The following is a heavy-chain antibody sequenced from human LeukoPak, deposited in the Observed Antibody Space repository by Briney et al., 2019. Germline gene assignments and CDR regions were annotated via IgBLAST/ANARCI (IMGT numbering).Heavy chain of an antibody. CDR2: IRGSGDDT. J-gene: IGHJ4*02. Sequence: GGSLRLFCGASGHTLPHSYLTWVPEARGKALVWLSYIRGSGDDTNYAGSVRGRFTISRDNAKNSLYLQMNSLRVEDTAVYYCARDPRTVRIWGQGTLVTVSS. D-gene: IGHD1-1*01. CDR1: GHTLPHSY. V-gene: IGHV3-11*06. CDR3: ARDPRTVRI.